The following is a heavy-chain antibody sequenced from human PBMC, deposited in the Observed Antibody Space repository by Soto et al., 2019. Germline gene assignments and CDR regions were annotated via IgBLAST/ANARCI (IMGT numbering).Heavy chain of an antibody. Sequence: SETLSLTCTVSGGSISSYYWRWIRQPPGKGLEWIGYIYSSGSTNYNPSLKSRVTISVDTSKNQFSLKLSSVTAAAPAVYYCASMDCGGDCLLDYWGQGTLVTVSS. CDR2: IYSSGST. J-gene: IGHJ4*02. CDR3: ASMDCGGDCLLDY. D-gene: IGHD2-21*02. V-gene: IGHV4-59*01. CDR1: GGSISSYY.